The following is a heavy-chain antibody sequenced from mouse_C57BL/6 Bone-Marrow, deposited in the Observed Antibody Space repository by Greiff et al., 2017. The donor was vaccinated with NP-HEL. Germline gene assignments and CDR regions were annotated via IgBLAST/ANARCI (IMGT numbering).Heavy chain of an antibody. Sequence: QVQLQQPGAELVKPGASVKLSCKASGYTFTTYWMQWVKQRPGQGLEWIGEIDPSDSYTNYNQKFKGKATLTVDTSSTANMQLSSLTSEDSAVYYCARKAYYGRSYEFAYWGQGTLVTVSA. CDR1: GYTFTTYW. V-gene: IGHV1-50*01. CDR2: IDPSDSYT. CDR3: ARKAYYGRSYEFAY. D-gene: IGHD1-1*01. J-gene: IGHJ3*01.